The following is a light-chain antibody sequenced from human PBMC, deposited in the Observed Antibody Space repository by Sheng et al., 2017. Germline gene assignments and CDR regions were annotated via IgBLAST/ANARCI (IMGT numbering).Light chain of an antibody. Sequence: ALTQSPATLSLSPGETATLSCRASESVSRGNLAWYQQQPGQAPRLLIYGASSRPTGIPDRFSGSGSGTDFTLTISRLEPEDFAVYYCQQYGRSPWTFGQGTKVEIK. CDR3: QQYGRSPWT. CDR1: ESVSRGN. V-gene: IGKV3-20*01. CDR2: GAS. J-gene: IGKJ1*01.